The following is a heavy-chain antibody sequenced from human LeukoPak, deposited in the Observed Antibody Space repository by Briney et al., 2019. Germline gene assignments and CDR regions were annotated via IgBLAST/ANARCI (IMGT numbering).Heavy chain of an antibody. D-gene: IGHD7-27*01. CDR1: GFTFSSYA. CDR3: AKAPATGEGYYFYYMDV. V-gene: IGHV3-23*01. J-gene: IGHJ6*03. CDR2: INGRAATT. Sequence: GGSLRLSCAASGFTSGFTFSSYAMSWVRQAPGKGLEWVASINGRAATTYYADSVKGRFTISRDNSKNTLYLQMNSLGADDTAVYYCAKAPATGEGYYFYYMDVWGKGTTVTVSS.